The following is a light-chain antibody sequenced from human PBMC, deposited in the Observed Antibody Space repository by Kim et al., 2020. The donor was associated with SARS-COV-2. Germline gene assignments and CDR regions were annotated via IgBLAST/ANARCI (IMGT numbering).Light chain of an antibody. J-gene: IGKJ3*01. CDR2: AAT. Sequence: SVAASVGDRVNITYRASQGISSWLAWYQQNPGKAPKLLIYAATSLQSGVPSRFSGSGSGTDFTLTISSLQPEDFATYYCQQSGFTFGPGTKVDIK. CDR1: QGISSW. CDR3: QQSGFT. V-gene: IGKV1-12*01.